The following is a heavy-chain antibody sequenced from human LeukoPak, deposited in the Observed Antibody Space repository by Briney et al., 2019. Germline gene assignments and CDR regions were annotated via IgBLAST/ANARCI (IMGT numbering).Heavy chain of an antibody. D-gene: IGHD3-16*01. CDR3: ARKGGETYYFDY. Sequence: GGSLRLSCAASGFTFSSYSMNWVRQAPGKGLEWVSSISSSSSYIYYADSVKGRFTISRDNAKNSLYLQMNSLRAEDTAVYYCARKGGETYYFDYWGQGTLVTVSS. J-gene: IGHJ4*02. CDR1: GFTFSSYS. V-gene: IGHV3-21*01. CDR2: ISSSSSYI.